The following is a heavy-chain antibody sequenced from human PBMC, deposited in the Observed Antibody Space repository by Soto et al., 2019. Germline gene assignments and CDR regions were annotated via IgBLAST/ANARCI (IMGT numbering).Heavy chain of an antibody. D-gene: IGHD3-22*01. V-gene: IGHV1-2*02. CDR3: ATRYYDSSGYDY. J-gene: IGHJ4*02. CDR1: GYTFTGYY. Sequence: ASVNVSCKASGYTFTGYYMHWVRQAPGQGLEWMGWINPNSGGTNYAQKFQGRVTMTRDTSISTAYMELSRLRSDDTAVYYCATRYYDSSGYDYWGQGTLVTVSS. CDR2: INPNSGGT.